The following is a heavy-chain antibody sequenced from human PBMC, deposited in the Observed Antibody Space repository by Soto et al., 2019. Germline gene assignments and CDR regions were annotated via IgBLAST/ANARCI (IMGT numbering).Heavy chain of an antibody. J-gene: IGHJ4*02. CDR1: GASVSNYY. Sequence: QVQLQESGPGLVKPSETLSLTCTVSGASVSNYYWIWIRQTPGKGLEWIAYIYYTGSNSHNPFLKSRVTISLDTSKNQVSLKLNSVTAADTAVYYCARPTVSWYYFHYWDQGAQVTVSS. V-gene: IGHV4-59*02. CDR2: IYYTGSN. D-gene: IGHD6-13*01. CDR3: ARPTVSWYYFHY.